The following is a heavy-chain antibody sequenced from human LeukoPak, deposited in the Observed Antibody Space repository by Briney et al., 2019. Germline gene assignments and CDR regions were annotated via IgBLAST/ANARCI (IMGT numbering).Heavy chain of an antibody. CDR3: GNNPRYSGSYR. CDR2: ISSSSSYI. V-gene: IGHV3-21*03. Sequence: GGSLRLSCAASGFTFSSYSMNWVRQAPGKGLEWVSSISSSSSYIYYADSVKGRFTISRDNAKNSLYLQMNSLKTEDTAVYYCGNNPRYSGSYRWGQGTLVTVSS. CDR1: GFTFSSYS. J-gene: IGHJ4*02. D-gene: IGHD1-26*01.